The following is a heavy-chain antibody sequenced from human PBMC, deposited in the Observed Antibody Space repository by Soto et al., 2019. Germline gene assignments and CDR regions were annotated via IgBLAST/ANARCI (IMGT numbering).Heavy chain of an antibody. J-gene: IGHJ5*02. CDR1: GFTVSSNY. D-gene: IGHD6-19*01. CDR3: ASGYGGAVAANWFDP. V-gene: IGHV3-53*01. Sequence: GGSLRLSCAASGFTVSSNYMTWVRQAPGKGPEWVSVIHSDGATYYADSVKGRFTISRDTSQNTLHLQMSSLRAEDTALYYCASGYGGAVAANWFDPRGQGTLVTVSS. CDR2: IHSDGAT.